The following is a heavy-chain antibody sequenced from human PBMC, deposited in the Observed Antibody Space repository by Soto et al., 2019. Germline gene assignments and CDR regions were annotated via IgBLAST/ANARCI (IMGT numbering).Heavy chain of an antibody. CDR2: IIPIFGTA. CDR1: GGTFSSYA. Sequence: QVQLAQSGAEVKKPGSSVKVSCKASGGTFSSYAISWVRQAPGQGLEWMGGIIPIFGTANYAQKFQGRVTITADESTSTAYMELSSLRSEDTAVYYCARSLSGRGYYDSSGYYQYYFDYWGQGTLVTVSS. CDR3: ARSLSGRGYYDSSGYYQYYFDY. J-gene: IGHJ4*02. V-gene: IGHV1-69*01. D-gene: IGHD3-22*01.